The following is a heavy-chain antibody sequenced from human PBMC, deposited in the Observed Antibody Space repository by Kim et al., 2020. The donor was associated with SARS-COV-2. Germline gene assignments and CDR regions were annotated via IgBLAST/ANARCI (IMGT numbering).Heavy chain of an antibody. V-gene: IGHV3-7*01. D-gene: IGHD3-3*01. CDR3: AKDSGFWSGFFGYFVS. J-gene: IGHJ4*03. Sequence: GGSLRLSCAVSGFSFSSYWMSWVRQAPGKGLEWVANIKQDGSEKYYVDSVKGRFTISRDNAKNSLFLQMNSLRAEDTAVYYCAKDSGFWSGFFGYFVSWG. CDR1: GFSFSSYW. CDR2: IKQDGSEK.